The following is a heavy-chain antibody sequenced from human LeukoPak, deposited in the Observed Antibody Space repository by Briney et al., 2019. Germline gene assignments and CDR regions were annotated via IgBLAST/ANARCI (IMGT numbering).Heavy chain of an antibody. CDR3: ARERSHYYDRSGYYPYYFDY. J-gene: IGHJ4*02. CDR1: GGSISSSSYY. Sequence: PSETLSLTCTVSGGSISSSSYYWGWIRQPPGKGLEWIGSIYYSGSTYYNPSLKSRVTMSVDKPKNQFSLKLTSVTAADTAVYYCARERSHYYDRSGYYPYYFDYWGQGALVTVSS. V-gene: IGHV4-39*07. D-gene: IGHD3-22*01. CDR2: IYYSGST.